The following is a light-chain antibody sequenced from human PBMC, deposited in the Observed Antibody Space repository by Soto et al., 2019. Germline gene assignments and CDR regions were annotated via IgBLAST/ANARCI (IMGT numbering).Light chain of an antibody. CDR3: CSYAGSYTHWV. J-gene: IGLJ3*02. CDR1: SSDVGGYNY. V-gene: IGLV2-11*01. CDR2: DVN. Sequence: QSALTQPRSVSGSPGQSVTISCTGTSSDVGGYNYVSWYQHHPGKAPKLIIYDVNERPSGVPDRFSGSKSGNTASLTISGLQAEDEADYHCCSYAGSYTHWVFGGGTKLTVL.